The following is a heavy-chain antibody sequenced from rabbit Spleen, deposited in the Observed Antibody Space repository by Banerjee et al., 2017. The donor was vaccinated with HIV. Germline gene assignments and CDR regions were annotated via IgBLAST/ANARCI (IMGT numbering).Heavy chain of an antibody. CDR1: GFSFSSGYD. V-gene: IGHV1S40*01. Sequence: SGFSFSSGYDMCWVRQAPGKGLEWIACIYAGSTGTTYYANWAKGRFTISRASSTTVFLQMTSLTAADTATYFCARDLPDIIGWNFGFWGPGTLVTVS. CDR3: ARDLPDIIGWNFGF. D-gene: IGHD1-1*01. J-gene: IGHJ3*01. CDR2: IYAGSTGTT.